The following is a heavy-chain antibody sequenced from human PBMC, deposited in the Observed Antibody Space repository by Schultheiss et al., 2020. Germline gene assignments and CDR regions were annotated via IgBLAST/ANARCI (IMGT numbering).Heavy chain of an antibody. CDR2: IYHSGST. D-gene: IGHD3-10*01. CDR3: ARHRGRSLWFGSDYGMDV. Sequence: SETLSLTCAVSGGSISSGGYSWSWIRQPPGKGLEWIGYIYHSGSTYYNPSLKSRVTISVDTSKNQFSLKLSSVTAADTAVYYCARHRGRSLWFGSDYGMDVWGQGTTVTVSS. CDR1: GGSISSGGYS. V-gene: IGHV4-30-2*03. J-gene: IGHJ6*02.